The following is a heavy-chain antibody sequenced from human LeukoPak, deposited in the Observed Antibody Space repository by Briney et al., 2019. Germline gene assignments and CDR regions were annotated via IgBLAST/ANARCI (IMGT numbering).Heavy chain of an antibody. CDR2: ISGSGGST. J-gene: IGHJ4*02. CDR3: AKDSAGYCSSTSCSYDY. D-gene: IGHD2-2*01. V-gene: IGHV3-23*01. Sequence: GGSLRLSCAASGFTFSTFAMSWVRQAPGKGLEWVSAISGSGGSTYYADSVKGRFTISRDNSKNTLYLQMNSLRAEDTAVYYCAKDSAGYCSSTSCSYDYWGQGTLVTVSS. CDR1: GFTFSTFA.